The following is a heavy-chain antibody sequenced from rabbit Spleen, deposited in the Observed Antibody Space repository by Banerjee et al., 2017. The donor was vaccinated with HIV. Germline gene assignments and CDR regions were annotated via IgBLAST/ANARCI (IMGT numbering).Heavy chain of an antibody. D-gene: IGHD1-1*01. Sequence: QSLEESGGDLVKPGASLTLTCTASGFSFSSSYYMCWVRQAPGKGLEWIACIDAGSSGFAYVASWAKGRFPISKTASTTGTMQMTRLTAADSASYFCARDTSSSFSSYGMDLWGQGILVTVS. V-gene: IGHV1S40*01. J-gene: IGHJ6*01. CDR1: GFSFSSSYY. CDR3: ARDTSSSFSSYGMDL. CDR2: IDAGSSGFA.